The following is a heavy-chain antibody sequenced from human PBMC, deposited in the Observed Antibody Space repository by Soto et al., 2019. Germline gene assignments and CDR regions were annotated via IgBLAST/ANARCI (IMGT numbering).Heavy chain of an antibody. CDR1: GFTFTSSA. D-gene: IGHD2-15*01. V-gene: IGHV1-58*01. J-gene: IGHJ6*04. CDR2: IVVGSGNT. Sequence: QMQLVQSGPEVKKPGTSVKVSCKASGFTFTSSAVQWVRQARGQRLEWIGWIVVGSGNTNYGQEFQERVTITRDMSTSTAYMELSSLRSEDTAVYYCAADRPPDIVVVHLDYYGMDVWGKGTTVTVSS. CDR3: AADRPPDIVVVHLDYYGMDV.